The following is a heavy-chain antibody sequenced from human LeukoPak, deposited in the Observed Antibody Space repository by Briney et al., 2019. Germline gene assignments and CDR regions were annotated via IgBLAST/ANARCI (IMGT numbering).Heavy chain of an antibody. D-gene: IGHD3-9*01. J-gene: IGHJ4*02. Sequence: SVKVSCKASGGTFSSYTISWVRQVPGQGLEWMGRIIPILGIANYAQKFQGRVTITTDESTSTAYMELSSLRSEDTAVYYCARGPVYDILTGYSYYFDYWGQGTLVTVSS. CDR2: IIPILGIA. V-gene: IGHV1-69*16. CDR1: GGTFSSYT. CDR3: ARGPVYDILTGYSYYFDY.